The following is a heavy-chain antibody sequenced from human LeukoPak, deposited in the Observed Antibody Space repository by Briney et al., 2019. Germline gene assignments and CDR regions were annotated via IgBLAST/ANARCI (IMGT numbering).Heavy chain of an antibody. V-gene: IGHV3-23*01. D-gene: IGHD2-2*01. CDR1: GFTFSSYA. CDR2: ISGSGGST. J-gene: IGHJ4*02. Sequence: GGSLRLSCAASGFTFSSYAMSWVRQAPGKGLEWVSAISGSGGSTYYADSVKGRFTISRDNSKNTLYLQMNSLRAEDTAVYYCAKVPSQYCSSTSCYLYYWGQGTLVTVSS. CDR3: AKVPSQYCSSTSCYLYY.